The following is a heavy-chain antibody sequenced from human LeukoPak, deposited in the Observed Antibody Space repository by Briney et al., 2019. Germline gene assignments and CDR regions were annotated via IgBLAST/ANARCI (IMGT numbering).Heavy chain of an antibody. CDR3: AKGVGFLEWLLKH. Sequence: GGSLRLSCAASGFTFSNYAMSWVRQAPGKGLEWVSAISGSGGSTYYADSVKGRFTISRDNSKNTLYLQMNSLRAEDTAVYYCAKGVGFLEWLLKHWGQGTLVTVSS. V-gene: IGHV3-23*01. CDR1: GFTFSNYA. J-gene: IGHJ1*01. CDR2: ISGSGGST. D-gene: IGHD3-3*02.